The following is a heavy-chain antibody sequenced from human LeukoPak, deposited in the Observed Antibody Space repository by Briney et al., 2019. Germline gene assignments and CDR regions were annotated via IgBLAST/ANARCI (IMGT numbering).Heavy chain of an antibody. Sequence: GGSLRLSCAASGFTFSIYSMNWVRQAPGKGLEWVSSISSSSSYIYYADSVKGRFTISRDNAKNSLYLQMNSLRAEDTAVYYCARGPPSAYCGDDCYWYFDLWGRGTQVTVSS. J-gene: IGHJ2*01. CDR1: GFTFSIYS. D-gene: IGHD2-21*02. CDR2: ISSSSSYI. V-gene: IGHV3-21*01. CDR3: ARGPPSAYCGDDCYWYFDL.